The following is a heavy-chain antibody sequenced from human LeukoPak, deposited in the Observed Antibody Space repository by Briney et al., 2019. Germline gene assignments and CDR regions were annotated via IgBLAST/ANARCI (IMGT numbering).Heavy chain of an antibody. CDR1: GFTFSSYA. CDR2: ISGSGGST. CDR3: AKDRENCPYCSSNSCTDY. Sequence: GGSLRLSCAASGFTFSSYAMSWVREAPGKGLEWVSTISGSGGSTYYTESVKGRFTISRDNSNNTLYLQMNSLRAGDTAVYYCAKDRENCPYCSSNSCTDYWGQGTLVTVSS. V-gene: IGHV3-23*01. J-gene: IGHJ4*02. D-gene: IGHD2-2*01.